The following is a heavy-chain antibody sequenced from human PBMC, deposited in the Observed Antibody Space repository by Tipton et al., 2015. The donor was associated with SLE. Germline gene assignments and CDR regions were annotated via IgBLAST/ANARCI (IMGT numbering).Heavy chain of an antibody. CDR1: GYSFNAYW. V-gene: IGHV5-51*01. Sequence: QLVQSGAEVKKPGESLKISCKGSGYSFNAYWIVWVRQMPGKGLEWMGIIYPGDSETRYSPSFQGQVTLSADRSISTAYLQWSSLKASEIAMYYCVRQEEQLGRVDYWGQGTLVTVSS. D-gene: IGHD6-6*01. CDR3: VRQEEQLGRVDY. CDR2: IYPGDSET. J-gene: IGHJ4*02.